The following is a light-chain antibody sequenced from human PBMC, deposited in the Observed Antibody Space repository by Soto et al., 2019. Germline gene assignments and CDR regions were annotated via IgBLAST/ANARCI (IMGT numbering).Light chain of an antibody. Sequence: IVLTQSPGTLSLSPGERATLSCRASQSVSNNYLAWYQQKPGQAPRLLIYGASNRATGIPDRFSGSGSGTDFTLTISRLEPEDFAVYYCHQYDSWTFGQGTKVDIK. J-gene: IGKJ1*01. CDR2: GAS. V-gene: IGKV3-20*01. CDR1: QSVSNNY. CDR3: HQYDSWT.